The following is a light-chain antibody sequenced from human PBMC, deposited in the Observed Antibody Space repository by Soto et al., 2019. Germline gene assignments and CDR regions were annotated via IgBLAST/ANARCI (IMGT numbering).Light chain of an antibody. CDR2: DAS. CDR3: QQRSNWPPIT. J-gene: IGKJ5*01. CDR1: QSVSSY. Sequence: IVLTQSPATLSFSPGERATLSCRASQSVSSYLAWYQQKPGQAPRLLIYDASNRATGIPARFSGSGAGTDFTLTISSLEPEDFAVYYCQQRSNWPPITFGQGTRLENK. V-gene: IGKV3-11*01.